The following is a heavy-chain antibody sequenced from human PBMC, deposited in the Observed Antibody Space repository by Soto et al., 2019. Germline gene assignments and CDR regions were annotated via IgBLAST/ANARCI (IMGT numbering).Heavy chain of an antibody. D-gene: IGHD4-4*01. CDR2: ISYDGSNK. CDR1: GFTFSSYA. V-gene: IGHV3-30-3*01. CDR3: ARDAIYRDYGMDV. Sequence: GGSLRLSCAASGFTFSSYAMHWVRQAPGKGLEWVAVISYDGSNKYYADSVKGRFTISRDNSKNTLYLQMNSLRAEDTAVYYCARDAIYRDYGMDVWGQGTTVTVSS. J-gene: IGHJ6*02.